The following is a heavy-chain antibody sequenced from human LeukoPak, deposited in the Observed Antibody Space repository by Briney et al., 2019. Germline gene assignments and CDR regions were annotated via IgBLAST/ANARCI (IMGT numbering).Heavy chain of an antibody. CDR1: GFTFSNYW. CDR2: IKEDGSDK. Sequence: GGSLRLSCAASGFTFSNYWMSWVRQTPGKGLEWVANIKEDGSDKYYVDSLKGRFTISRDNAKNSLYLQMNSLRAEDTAVYYCAKDRTRQAYWGQGTLVSVSS. D-gene: IGHD3-3*01. CDR3: AKDRTRQAY. J-gene: IGHJ4*02. V-gene: IGHV3-7*03.